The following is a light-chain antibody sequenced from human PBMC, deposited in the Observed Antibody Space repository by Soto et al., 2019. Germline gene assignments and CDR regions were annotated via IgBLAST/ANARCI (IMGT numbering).Light chain of an antibody. J-gene: IGKJ1*01. CDR2: DAS. CDR1: QSISSW. CDR3: QQYNSYSPRWT. Sequence: DIQMTQSPPTLSASVGDRVTITCRASQSISSWLAWYQQKPGKAPKLLIYDASSLESGVPSRFSGSGSGTEFTLTISSLQPDDFATYYCQQYNSYSPRWTFGQGTKVDIK. V-gene: IGKV1-5*01.